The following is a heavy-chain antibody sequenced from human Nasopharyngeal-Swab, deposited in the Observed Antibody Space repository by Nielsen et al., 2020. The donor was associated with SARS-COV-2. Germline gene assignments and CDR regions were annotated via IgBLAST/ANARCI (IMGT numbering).Heavy chain of an antibody. D-gene: IGHD6-19*01. CDR1: GGTFSSYA. Sequence: SVKVSCKASGGTFSSYAISWVRQAPGQGLEWMGGIIPIFGTANYAQKFQGRVTNTADESTSTAYMELSSLRSEDTAVYYCASRTAVNSGWGFDAFDIWGQGTMVTVSS. CDR3: ASRTAVNSGWGFDAFDI. V-gene: IGHV1-69*13. J-gene: IGHJ3*02. CDR2: IIPIFGTA.